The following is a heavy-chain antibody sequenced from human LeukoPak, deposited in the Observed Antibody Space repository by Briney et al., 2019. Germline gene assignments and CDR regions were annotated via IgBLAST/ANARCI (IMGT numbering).Heavy chain of an antibody. CDR1: GGSISSGSYY. V-gene: IGHV4-61*02. CDR3: ARGRQAYGSGKRYFDY. J-gene: IGHJ4*02. Sequence: PSETLSLTCTVSGGSISSGSYYWSWIRQPAGKGLEWIGRIYTSGSTNYNPSLKSRVTISVDTSKNQFSLKLSSVTAADTAVYYCARGRQAYGSGKRYFDYWGQGTLVTVSS. D-gene: IGHD3-10*01. CDR2: IYTSGST.